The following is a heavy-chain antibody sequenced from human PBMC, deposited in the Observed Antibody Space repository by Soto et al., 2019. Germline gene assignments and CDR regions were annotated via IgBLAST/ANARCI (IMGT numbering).Heavy chain of an antibody. CDR2: ISGSGGST. CDR3: AKDLITMVRDDYYYYGMDV. J-gene: IGHJ6*02. Sequence: SSSSYYWGWIRQPPGKGLEWVSAISGSGGSTYYADSVKGRFTISRDNSKNTLYLQMNSLRAEDTAVYYCAKDLITMVRDDYYYYGMDVWGQGTTVTVSS. V-gene: IGHV3-23*01. D-gene: IGHD3-10*01. CDR1: SSSSYY.